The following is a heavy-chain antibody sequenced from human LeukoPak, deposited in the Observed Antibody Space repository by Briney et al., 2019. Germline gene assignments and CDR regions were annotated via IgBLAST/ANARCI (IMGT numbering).Heavy chain of an antibody. Sequence: SETLSLTCTVSGGSISRYYWSWIRQPPGKGLEWIGYIYYSGSTNYNPSLKSRVTISVDTSKNQFSLKLSSVTAADTAVYYCARHRGYTTSWYDLDAFDIWGQGAMVTVSS. V-gene: IGHV4-59*08. CDR1: GGSISRYY. CDR2: IYYSGST. CDR3: ARHRGYTTSWYDLDAFDI. J-gene: IGHJ3*02. D-gene: IGHD6-13*01.